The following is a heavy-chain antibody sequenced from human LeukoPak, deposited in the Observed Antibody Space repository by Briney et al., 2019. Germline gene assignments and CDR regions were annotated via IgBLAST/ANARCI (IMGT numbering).Heavy chain of an antibody. CDR2: ISWNSGSI. J-gene: IGHJ4*02. V-gene: IGHV3-9*01. CDR1: GFTFDDYA. Sequence: PGGSLRLSCAASGFTFDDYAMHWVRQAPGKGLEWVSGISWNSGSIGYADSVKGRFTISRDNAKNSLYLQMNSLRAEDTALYYCAKELHYGSGRHFDYWGQGTLVTVSS. CDR3: AKELHYGSGRHFDY. D-gene: IGHD3-10*01.